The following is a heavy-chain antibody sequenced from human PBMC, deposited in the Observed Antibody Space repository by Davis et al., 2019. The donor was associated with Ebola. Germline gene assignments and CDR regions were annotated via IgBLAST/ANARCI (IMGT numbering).Heavy chain of an antibody. CDR1: GGSISSSSYY. D-gene: IGHD3-3*01. CDR2: IYYSGST. J-gene: IGHJ4*02. Sequence: PSETLSLTCTVSGGSISSSSYYWGWIRQPPGKGLEWIGSIYYSGSTYYNPSLKSRVTMSVDTSKNQFSLKLSSVTAADTAVYYCARGFLEWLFDYWGQGTLVTVSS. CDR3: ARGFLEWLFDY. V-gene: IGHV4-39*07.